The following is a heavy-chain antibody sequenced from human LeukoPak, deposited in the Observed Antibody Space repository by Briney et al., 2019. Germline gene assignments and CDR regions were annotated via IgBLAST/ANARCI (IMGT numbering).Heavy chain of an antibody. Sequence: GRSLRLSCATSGFTFSTYAIHWVRQAPGKGLEWVAVISYGGTNKYYTDSVRGRFTISRDNSKNTLYLQMNSLRAEDTAVYYCARQSGLTYYFDYWGQGTLVTVSS. CDR1: GFTFSTYA. J-gene: IGHJ4*02. V-gene: IGHV3-30*04. D-gene: IGHD5-12*01. CDR3: ARQSGLTYYFDY. CDR2: ISYGGTNK.